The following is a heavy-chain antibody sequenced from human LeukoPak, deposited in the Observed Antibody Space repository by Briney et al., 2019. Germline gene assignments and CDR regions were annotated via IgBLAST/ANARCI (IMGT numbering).Heavy chain of an antibody. J-gene: IGHJ6*03. CDR1: GYTFTSYA. CDR3: ARGVIAAAGSFNYMDV. CDR2: ISAYNGNT. D-gene: IGHD6-13*01. Sequence: GASVKVSCKASGYTFTSYAMHWVRQAPGQRLEWMGWISAYNGNTNYAQKLQGRVTMTTDTSTSTAYMELRSLRSDDTAVYYCARGVIAAAGSFNYMDVWGKGTTVTVSS. V-gene: IGHV1-18*01.